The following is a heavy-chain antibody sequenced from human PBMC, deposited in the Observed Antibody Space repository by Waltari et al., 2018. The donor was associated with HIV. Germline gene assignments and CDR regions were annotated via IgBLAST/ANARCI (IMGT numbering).Heavy chain of an antibody. CDR2: IKNNANGGAV. CDR1: GLSFSDVW. D-gene: IGHD5-12*01. CDR3: TSWQGGSF. Sequence: EVQLVESGGGLVKPGGSLRLSCAAYGLSFSDVWMIWVRQAPGKGLEWVARIKNNANGGAVDYGALVKGRFTISRDDSKSMVYLQMNNLEADDTAVYFCTSWQGGSFWGQGTLVTVSS. J-gene: IGHJ4*02. V-gene: IGHV3-15*01.